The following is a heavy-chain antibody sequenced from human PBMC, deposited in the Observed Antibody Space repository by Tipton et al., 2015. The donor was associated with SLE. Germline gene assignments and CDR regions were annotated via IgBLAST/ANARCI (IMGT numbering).Heavy chain of an antibody. D-gene: IGHD4-17*01. Sequence: TLSLTCTVSGGSISSYYLSWIRQPPGKGLEWIGYIYYSGSTNYNPSLKSRVTISVDTSKNQFSLKLSSVTAADTAVYYCASFDYGDYWYWGQGTLVTVSS. V-gene: IGHV4-59*01. CDR3: ASFDYGDYWY. J-gene: IGHJ4*02. CDR1: GGSISSYY. CDR2: IYYSGST.